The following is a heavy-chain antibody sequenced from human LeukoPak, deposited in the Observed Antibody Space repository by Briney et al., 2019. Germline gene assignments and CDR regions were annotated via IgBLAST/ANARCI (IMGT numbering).Heavy chain of an antibody. V-gene: IGHV3-33*08. J-gene: IGHJ4*02. D-gene: IGHD3-22*01. Sequence: GGSLRLSCAASGFTFSIYAMSWVRQAPGKGLEWVAVIWYDGSNKYYADSVKGRFTISRDNSKNTLYLQMNSLRAEDTAVYYCARQASYYYDSALDYWGQGTLVTVSS. CDR1: GFTFSIYA. CDR2: IWYDGSNK. CDR3: ARQASYYYDSALDY.